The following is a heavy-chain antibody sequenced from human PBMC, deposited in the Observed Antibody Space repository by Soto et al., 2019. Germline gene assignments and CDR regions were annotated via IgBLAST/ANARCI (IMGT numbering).Heavy chain of an antibody. D-gene: IGHD5-12*01. CDR1: GGSISSGGYS. V-gene: IGHV4-31*03. J-gene: IGHJ4*02. CDR2: IFYSGRT. Sequence: QVQLQESGPGLVKPSQTLSLTCSLSGGSISSGGYSWSWIRQHPGKGLEWIGYIFYSGRTFYNPSLKSRVTMSRDASKNQFSQNLNSVTAADTAVYYWARDGDGYRAFAFWGQGTLVTVSS. CDR3: ARDGDGYRAFAF.